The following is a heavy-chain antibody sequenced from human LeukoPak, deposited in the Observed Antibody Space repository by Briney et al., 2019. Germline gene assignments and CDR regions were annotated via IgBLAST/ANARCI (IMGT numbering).Heavy chain of an antibody. V-gene: IGHV1-18*01. Sequence: ASVKVSCKASGGTFSSYAISWVRQAPGQGLEWMGWISAYNGNTNYAQKLQGRVTMTTDTSTSTAYMELRSLRSDDTAVYYCARAWSRYCSSTSCYTWYFDYWGQGTLVTVSS. CDR2: ISAYNGNT. J-gene: IGHJ4*02. D-gene: IGHD2-2*02. CDR3: ARAWSRYCSSTSCYTWYFDY. CDR1: GGTFSSYA.